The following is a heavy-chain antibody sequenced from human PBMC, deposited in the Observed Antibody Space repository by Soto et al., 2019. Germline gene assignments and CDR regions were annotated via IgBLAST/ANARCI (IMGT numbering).Heavy chain of an antibody. CDR2: IIPIFGTA. CDR3: ARDSSGTGTTVYYYGMDV. V-gene: IGHV1-69*06. D-gene: IGHD1-7*01. CDR1: GGTFSSYA. J-gene: IGHJ6*02. Sequence: QVQLVQSGAEVKKPGSSVKVSCKASGGTFSSYAISWVRQAPGHGLEWMGGIIPIFGTANYAQKFQGRVTITADKSTSTAYMELSSLRSEDTAVYYCARDSSGTGTTVYYYGMDVWGQGTTVTVSS.